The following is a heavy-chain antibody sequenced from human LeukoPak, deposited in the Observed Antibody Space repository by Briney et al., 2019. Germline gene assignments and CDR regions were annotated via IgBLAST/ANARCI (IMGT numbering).Heavy chain of an antibody. J-gene: IGHJ3*02. CDR3: ATGGYQLLADAFDI. Sequence: SETLSLTCAVSGGSISSGGYSWSWIRQPPGTGLEWIGYIYHSGSTNYNPSLKSRVTISVDTSKNQFSLKLSSVTAADTAVYYCATGGYQLLADAFDIWGQGTMVTVSS. D-gene: IGHD2-2*01. V-gene: IGHV4-30-2*02. CDR2: IYHSGST. CDR1: GGSISSGGYS.